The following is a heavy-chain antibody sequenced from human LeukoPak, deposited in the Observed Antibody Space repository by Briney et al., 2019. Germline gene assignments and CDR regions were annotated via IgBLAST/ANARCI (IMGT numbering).Heavy chain of an antibody. CDR1: GFRFSDYY. D-gene: IGHD2-15*01. Sequence: GGSLRLFCAASGFRFSDYYMNWIRQAPGKGLEWISHISSPGTTISYADSVEGRFTVSRDNAKNSLYLEMNSLRADDTAVYYCARGSGPLFYLDYWGQGTLVTVSS. V-gene: IGHV3-11*04. J-gene: IGHJ4*02. CDR3: ARGSGPLFYLDY. CDR2: ISSPGTTI.